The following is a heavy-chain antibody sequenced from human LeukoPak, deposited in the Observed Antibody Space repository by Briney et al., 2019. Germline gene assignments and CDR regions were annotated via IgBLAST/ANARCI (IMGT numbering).Heavy chain of an antibody. CDR2: ISGRDGNT. V-gene: IGHV3-23*01. CDR1: GFTFSSYA. Sequence: PGGSLRLSCAASGFTFSSYAMSWVRQAPGKGLEWVSAISGRDGNTYYADSVKGRFTISRDNSKNTLYLQMISLRAEDTAIYFCTRDRIVMSSFFDYWGQGTLVTVSS. D-gene: IGHD1-26*01. J-gene: IGHJ4*02. CDR3: TRDRIVMSSFFDY.